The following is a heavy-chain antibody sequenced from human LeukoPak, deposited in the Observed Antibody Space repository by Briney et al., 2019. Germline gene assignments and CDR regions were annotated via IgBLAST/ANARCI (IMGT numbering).Heavy chain of an antibody. Sequence: GGSLRLSCAASGFTFGSSAMSWVRQAPGKGLEWVSAISNNGGYTYYADSVQGRFTISRDNSKSTLCLQMNSLRAEDTAVYYCAKQLGYCSDGSCYFPYWGQGTLVTVSS. CDR2: ISNNGGYT. CDR1: GFTFGSSA. J-gene: IGHJ4*02. V-gene: IGHV3-23*01. CDR3: AKQLGYCSDGSCYFPY. D-gene: IGHD2-15*01.